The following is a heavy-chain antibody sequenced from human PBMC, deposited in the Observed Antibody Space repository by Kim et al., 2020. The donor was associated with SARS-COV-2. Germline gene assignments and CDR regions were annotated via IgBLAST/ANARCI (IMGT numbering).Heavy chain of an antibody. V-gene: IGHV2-70*11. CDR3: ARTSAGYYGSGSYYYYYYYGMDV. CDR1: GFSLSTSGMC. J-gene: IGHJ6*02. Sequence: SGPTLVKPTQTLTLTCTFSGFSLSTSGMCVSWIRQPPGKALEWLARIDWDDDKYYSTSLKTRLTISKDTSKNQVVLTMTNMDPVDTATYYCARTSAGYYGSGSYYYYYYYGMDVWGQGTPVTVSS. CDR2: IDWDDDK. D-gene: IGHD3-10*01.